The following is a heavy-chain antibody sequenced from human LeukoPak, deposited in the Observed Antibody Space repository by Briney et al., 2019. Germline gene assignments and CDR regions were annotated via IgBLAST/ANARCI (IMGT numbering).Heavy chain of an antibody. CDR3: ARDHPRQALNA. V-gene: IGHV4-30-4*01. CDR1: GGSISSGDYY. CDR2: IYYSGIT. Sequence: SETLSLTCTVFGGSISSGDYYWSWIRQPPGKGLEWIGYIYYSGITYYNPSLKSRLTISLDTSKNQFSLKLSSVTAADTAVYYCARDHPRQALNAWGQGTLVTVSS. J-gene: IGHJ5*02.